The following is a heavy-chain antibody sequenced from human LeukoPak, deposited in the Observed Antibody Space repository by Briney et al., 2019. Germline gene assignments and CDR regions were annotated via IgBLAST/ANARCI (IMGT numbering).Heavy chain of an antibody. J-gene: IGHJ6*03. CDR1: GFTLGNYG. CDR3: ARGRGRNPSGYYYYMDV. CDR2: VSIGGENT. Sequence: PGGSLRLSCAASGFTLGNYGMTWVRQAPEKGLEWVSSVSIGGENTYYADSVKGRFTISRDNSKDTLYLLMSSMRADDTAVYYCARGRGRNPSGYYYYMDVWGKGTTVTISS. D-gene: IGHD2-15*01. V-gene: IGHV3-23*03.